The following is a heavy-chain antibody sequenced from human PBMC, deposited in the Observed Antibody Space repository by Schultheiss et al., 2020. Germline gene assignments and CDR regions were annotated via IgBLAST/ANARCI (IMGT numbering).Heavy chain of an antibody. CDR3: ASHSSWYGIRFDP. CDR2: INHSGST. CDR1: GASISSGYH. D-gene: IGHD6-13*01. V-gene: IGHV4-38-2*02. Sequence: SETLSLTCTVSGASISSGYHWGWIRQPPGKGLEWIGEINHSGSTNYNPSLKSRVTMSVDTSKNQFSLKLSSVTAADTAVYYCASHSSWYGIRFDPWGQGTLVTVSS. J-gene: IGHJ5*02.